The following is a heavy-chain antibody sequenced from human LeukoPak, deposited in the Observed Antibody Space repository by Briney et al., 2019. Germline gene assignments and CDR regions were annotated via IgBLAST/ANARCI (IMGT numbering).Heavy chain of an antibody. CDR3: TSLTGDDAFDI. D-gene: IGHD7-27*01. Sequence: GGSLRLSCAASGFTVSSNYMSWVRQAPGKGLEWVSVIYSGGSTYYADSVKGRFTISRDNSKNTLYLQMNSLRAEDTAVYYCTSLTGDDAFDIWGQGTMVTVSS. J-gene: IGHJ3*02. CDR2: IYSGGST. V-gene: IGHV3-66*01. CDR1: GFTVSSNY.